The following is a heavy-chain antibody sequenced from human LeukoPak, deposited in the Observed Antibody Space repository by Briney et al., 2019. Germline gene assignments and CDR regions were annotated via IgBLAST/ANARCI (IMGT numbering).Heavy chain of an antibody. CDR1: GGSISSGGYS. V-gene: IGHV4-30-2*01. D-gene: IGHD2-21*01. CDR2: IYHSGST. Sequence: PSETLSLTCAVSGGSISSGGYSWSWIRQPPGKGLEWVGYIYHSGSTYYNPSLESRVTISVDRSKNQFSLKLSSVTAADTAVYYCARVPLYSQFDPWGQGTLVTVSS. CDR3: ARVPLYSQFDP. J-gene: IGHJ5*02.